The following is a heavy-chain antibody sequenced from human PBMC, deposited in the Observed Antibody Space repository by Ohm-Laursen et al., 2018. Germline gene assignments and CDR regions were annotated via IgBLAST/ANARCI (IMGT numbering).Heavy chain of an antibody. CDR2: ISASGDYT. V-gene: IGHV3-23*01. CDR3: AVSPRVTWD. J-gene: IGHJ4*02. CDR1: GFTFRSYA. D-gene: IGHD3-16*01. Sequence: SLRLSCAASGFTFRSYAMSWVRQAPGKGLQWVSIISASGDYTDYADSVKGRFTISRDSSKNTVYLQMNSLRADDTAVYYCAVSPRVTWDWGQGTLVTVSS.